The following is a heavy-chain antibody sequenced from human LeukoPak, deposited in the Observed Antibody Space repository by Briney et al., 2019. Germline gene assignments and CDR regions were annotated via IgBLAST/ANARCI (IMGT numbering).Heavy chain of an antibody. D-gene: IGHD4-17*01. CDR1: GYTFTSYY. Sequence: ASVKVSCKASGYTFTSYYMHWVRHAPGQGLEWMARVNLNSGGTNYAQKFQGRVTMTRDTSISTAYMELSRLRSDDTAFLHCAREVRYGDCDYWGQGTLVTVSS. CDR2: VNLNSGGT. CDR3: AREVRYGDCDY. J-gene: IGHJ4*02. V-gene: IGHV1-2*06.